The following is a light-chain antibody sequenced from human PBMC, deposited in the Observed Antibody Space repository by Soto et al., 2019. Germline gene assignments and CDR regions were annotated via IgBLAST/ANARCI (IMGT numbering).Light chain of an antibody. CDR2: DTS. CDR3: QQYQNSPRT. V-gene: IGKV3-20*01. Sequence: ETVLTQSPGTLSLSPGERATVSCRASQSVGGSSLAWYQQRPGLAPRLLIYDTSKRATGIPDRFSGSGSGTDFTLTISRLEPDDFAVYYCQQYQNSPRTFGQGTKVEIK. CDR1: QSVGGSS. J-gene: IGKJ1*01.